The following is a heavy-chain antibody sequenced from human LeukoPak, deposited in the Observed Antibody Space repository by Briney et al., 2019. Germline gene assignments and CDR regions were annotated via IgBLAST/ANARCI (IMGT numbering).Heavy chain of an antibody. D-gene: IGHD1-26*01. CDR1: GLSFSSHA. CDR2: ITGSGGST. Sequence: VQPGGSLRLSCVASGLSFSSHAMTWVRQTPGKGLGWVSGITGSGGSTYHAESVKGRFTISRDNSKNTLYLQMNNLRADDTALYYCASRPASETYFAVFDYWGQGTLVSVPS. J-gene: IGHJ4*02. V-gene: IGHV3-23*01. CDR3: ASRPASETYFAVFDY.